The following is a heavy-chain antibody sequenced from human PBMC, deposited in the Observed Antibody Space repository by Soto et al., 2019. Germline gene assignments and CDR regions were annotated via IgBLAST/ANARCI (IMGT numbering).Heavy chain of an antibody. D-gene: IGHD1-26*01. V-gene: IGHV3-9*01. CDR1: GFTFDDHA. J-gene: IGHJ4*02. Sequence: PGGSLRLSCAAFGFTFDDHAMQWGRQAPGKGLEWVAAINYNSGSIGYADSVMGRFTISRDNAKNSVYLQMNSLRHEDTALYHFVKGDTNWEGALDYWGQGTRVTVHS. CDR2: INYNSGSI. CDR3: VKGDTNWEGALDY.